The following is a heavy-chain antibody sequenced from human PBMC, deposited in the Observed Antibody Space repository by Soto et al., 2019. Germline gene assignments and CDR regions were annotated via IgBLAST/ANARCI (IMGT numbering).Heavy chain of an antibody. D-gene: IGHD4-17*01. CDR1: GFTVSSNY. CDR3: TIHLRSVCGMTTVNCPVDY. Sequence: GGSLRLSCAASGFTVSSNYMSWVRQTPGKGLEWVSLIYSGGAIVYADSVMGRFTVSRDNSRNTLYLQMNSLKTEDTAVYYCTIHLRSVCGMTTVNCPVDYWGQGTLVTVSS. CDR2: IYSGGAI. V-gene: IGHV3-53*03. J-gene: IGHJ4*02.